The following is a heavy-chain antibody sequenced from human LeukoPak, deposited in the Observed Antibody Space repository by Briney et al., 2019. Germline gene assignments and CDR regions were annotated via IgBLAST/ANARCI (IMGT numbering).Heavy chain of an antibody. CDR1: GFTFSSYG. CDR3: AKRLYSSSWYGDYYYGMDV. V-gene: IGHV3-30*18. J-gene: IGHJ6*02. D-gene: IGHD6-13*01. Sequence: PPGRSLRLSCAASGFTFSSYGMHWVRQAPGKGLEWVAVISYDGSNKYYADSVKGRFTISRDNSKNTLYLQMNSLGAEDTAVYYCAKRLYSSSWYGDYYYGMDVWGQGTTVTVSS. CDR2: ISYDGSNK.